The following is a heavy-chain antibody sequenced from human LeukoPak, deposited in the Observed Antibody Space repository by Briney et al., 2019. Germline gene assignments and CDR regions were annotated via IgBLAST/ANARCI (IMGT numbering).Heavy chain of an antibody. J-gene: IGHJ4*02. Sequence: NAGGSLRLSCAASGFTFSSSAMNWVRQAPGKGLEWVGRIKSKTDGGTTDYAAPVKGRFSISRDDSKTTVYLQMNSLKTEDTAVYYCTTVPSSSWYRIDYWGQGTLVTVSS. CDR3: TTVPSSSWYRIDY. CDR2: IKSKTDGGTT. D-gene: IGHD6-13*01. V-gene: IGHV3-15*07. CDR1: GFTFSSSA.